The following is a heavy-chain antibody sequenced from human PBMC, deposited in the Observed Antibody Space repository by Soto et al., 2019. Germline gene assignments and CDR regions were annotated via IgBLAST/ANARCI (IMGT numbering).Heavy chain of an antibody. CDR2: IIPIFGTA. Sequence: AASVKVSCKASGGTFSSYAISWVRQAPGQGLEWMGGIIPIFGTANYAQKFQGRVTITADESTSTAYMELSSLRSEDTAVYYCAREVGDYGDYYFDYWGQGTLVTVSS. CDR3: AREVGDYGDYYFDY. J-gene: IGHJ4*02. D-gene: IGHD4-17*01. V-gene: IGHV1-69*13. CDR1: GGTFSSYA.